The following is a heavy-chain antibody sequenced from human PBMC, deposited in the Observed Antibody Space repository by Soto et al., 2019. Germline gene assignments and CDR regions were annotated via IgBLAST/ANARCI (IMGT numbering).Heavy chain of an antibody. CDR2: ISSGSGYI. V-gene: IGHV3-21*01. CDR3: ARDHDAFDI. J-gene: IGHJ3*02. Sequence: EVQLVESGGGLVKPGGSLRLSCAASGFTFSNYSMNWVRQAPGKGLEWVSSISSGSGYIYYADSLKGRFTISRDNAKNSVYLQMNSLRVEDTAVYYCARDHDAFDIWGQGTMVTVSS. CDR1: GFTFSNYS.